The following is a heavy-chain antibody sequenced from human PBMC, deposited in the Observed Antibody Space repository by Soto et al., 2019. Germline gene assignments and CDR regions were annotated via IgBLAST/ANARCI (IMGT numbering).Heavy chain of an antibody. CDR1: GGSISSDGHY. V-gene: IGHV4-31*03. D-gene: IGHD3-3*01. CDR3: AKFGREAFDV. Sequence: QVQLQESGPGLVKPSHTMSLTCTFSGGSISSDGHYWNWVRQHPGKGLEWIAYISYSGSTFYNPSLNSRVTISIDTSKNQFSLTLSSVTDADTAVYYCAKFGREAFDVWGQGTVVTVAS. J-gene: IGHJ3*01. CDR2: ISYSGST.